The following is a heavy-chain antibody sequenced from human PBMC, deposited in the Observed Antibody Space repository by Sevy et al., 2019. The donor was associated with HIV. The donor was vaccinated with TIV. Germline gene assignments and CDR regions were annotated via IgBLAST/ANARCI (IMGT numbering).Heavy chain of an antibody. CDR1: GFTYNGYG. Sequence: GGYLRLSCAASGFTYNGYGMHWVRQAPGKGLEWMAVIWYDGSNKEYADSVKGRFTISRDNSKNMLYLQMNNLRAEDTAVYHYARESVAVAGIGYYFHYWGQGTLVTVSS. D-gene: IGHD6-19*01. CDR2: IWYDGSNK. V-gene: IGHV3-33*01. J-gene: IGHJ4*02. CDR3: ARESVAVAGIGYYFHY.